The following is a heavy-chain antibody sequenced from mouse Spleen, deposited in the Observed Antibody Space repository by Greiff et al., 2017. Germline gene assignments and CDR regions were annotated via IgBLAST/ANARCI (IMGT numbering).Heavy chain of an antibody. CDR3: AREGTGSSYFDY. CDR2: ISTYYGDA. D-gene: IGHD1-1*01. V-gene: IGHV1S137*01. CDR1: GYTFTDYA. J-gene: IGHJ2*01. Sequence: VQLQQSGAELVRPGVSVKISCKGSGYTFTDYAMHWVKQSHAKSLEWIGVISTYYGDASYNQKFKGKATMTVDKSSSTAYMELARLTSEDSVIYYCAREGTGSSYFDYWGQGTTLTVSS.